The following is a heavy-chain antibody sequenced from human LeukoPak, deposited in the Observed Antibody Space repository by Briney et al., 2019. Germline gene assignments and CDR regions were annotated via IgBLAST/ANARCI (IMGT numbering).Heavy chain of an antibody. CDR2: INSDGSST. CDR1: GFTLRSYW. Sequence: GGSLRLSCAASGFTLRSYWMHWVRQAPGKGLVWVSRINSDGSSTSYADSVKGRFTISRDNAKNTLYLQMNSLRAEDTAVYYCARALDTAMVTSPGGFGGYWGQGTLVTVSS. D-gene: IGHD5-18*01. J-gene: IGHJ4*02. CDR3: ARALDTAMVTSPGGFGGY. V-gene: IGHV3-74*01.